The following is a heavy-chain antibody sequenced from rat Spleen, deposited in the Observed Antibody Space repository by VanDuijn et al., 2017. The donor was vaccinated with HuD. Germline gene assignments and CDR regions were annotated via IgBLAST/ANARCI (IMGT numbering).Heavy chain of an antibody. CDR1: GFSLTSNS. CDR2: MRFNGDP. V-gene: IGHV2-63*01. CDR3: ASQYYYDGYYRDY. J-gene: IGHJ2*01. D-gene: IGHD1-12*03. Sequence: QVQLKESGPGLVQPSQTLSLTCTVSGFSLTSNSVSWVRQPPGKGLEWMGRMRFNGDPSYNSALNSRLSISRDTSKNQVFLKMNSLQTDDTGTYYCASQYYYDGYYRDYWGQGVMVTVSS.